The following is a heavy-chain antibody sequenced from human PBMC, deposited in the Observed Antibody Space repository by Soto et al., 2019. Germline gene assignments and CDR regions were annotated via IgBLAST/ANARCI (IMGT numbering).Heavy chain of an antibody. D-gene: IGHD5-18*01. CDR3: ASQQGIVDTALVLGNF. CDR1: GGSFSGYY. CDR2: INHSGSS. J-gene: IGHJ4*02. Sequence: PSETLSLTCTVHGGSFSGYYWSWIRQPPGKGLEWIGEINHSGSSNYNPSLKSRVTISEDTSKNQLSLKLNSVTAADTAVYYCASQQGIVDTALVLGNFWGQGTQVTVSS. V-gene: IGHV4-34*01.